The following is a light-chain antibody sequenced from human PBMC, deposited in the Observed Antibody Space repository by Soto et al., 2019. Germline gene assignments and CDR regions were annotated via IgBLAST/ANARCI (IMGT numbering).Light chain of an antibody. CDR2: NNN. V-gene: IGLV1-44*01. Sequence: QSVLTQPPSASGTPGQRVTISCSGSSSNIGSNTVNWYQQLPGTAPKLLIYNNNHRPSGVPDRFSGSKSGTSASLAISGLQSEDDADDYCAAWDDSLNGLVFGTGTKLTVL. J-gene: IGLJ1*01. CDR3: AAWDDSLNGLV. CDR1: SSNIGSNT.